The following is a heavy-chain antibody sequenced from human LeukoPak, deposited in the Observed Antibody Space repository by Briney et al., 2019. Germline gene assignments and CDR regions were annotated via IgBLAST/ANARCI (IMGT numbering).Heavy chain of an antibody. Sequence: SETLSLTCTVSGGSISSYYWSWIRQPPGKGLEWIGYIYYSGSTNYNPSLKSRVTISADTSKNQFSLKLSSVTAADTAVYFCARHVGYRYAFAYWGQGTLVTVSS. J-gene: IGHJ4*02. CDR2: IYYSGST. CDR3: ARHVGYRYAFAY. V-gene: IGHV4-59*08. CDR1: GGSISSYY. D-gene: IGHD5-18*01.